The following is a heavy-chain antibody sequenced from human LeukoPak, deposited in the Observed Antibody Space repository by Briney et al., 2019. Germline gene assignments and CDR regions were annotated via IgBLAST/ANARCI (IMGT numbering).Heavy chain of an antibody. CDR3: AREDYNDSGWYFDL. D-gene: IGHD4-17*01. CDR1: GFTFSSHW. V-gene: IGHV3-74*01. CDR2: IKTDGSRT. J-gene: IGHJ2*01. Sequence: GGALRLSRAASGFTFSSHWMHWVSQAPGKGLVWGSRIKTDGSRTNYADSVKGRFTISRDNAKNTLYLQMNSLRAEDTAVYYCAREDYNDSGWYFDLWGRGTLVTVSS.